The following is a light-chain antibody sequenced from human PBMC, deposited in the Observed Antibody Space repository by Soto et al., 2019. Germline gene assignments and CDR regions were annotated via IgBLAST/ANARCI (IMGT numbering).Light chain of an antibody. J-gene: IGKJ5*01. CDR3: QQRTRWPAAVIT. CDR2: DTS. V-gene: IGKV3-11*01. Sequence: IVWTQSPATRSLSPGARSTLSFRASQNISVYLAWYRQKPGQAPRLLIYDTSNRATGVPARFSGSGSETDFSLTISSLEPEDSAVYYCQQRTRWPAAVITFGPGTRLEIK. CDR1: QNISVY.